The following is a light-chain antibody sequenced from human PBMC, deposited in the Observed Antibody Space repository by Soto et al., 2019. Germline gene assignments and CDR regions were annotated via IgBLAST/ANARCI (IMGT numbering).Light chain of an antibody. V-gene: IGKV3-15*01. CDR3: QQYHNWPPQYT. J-gene: IGKJ2*01. CDR2: GSS. CDR1: QTVASN. Sequence: EIVMTQSPATLSVSPGERATLSCRASQTVASNLAWYQQKPGQAPRLLIHGSSTRAPGVPARFSGSGSGTEFTLTISSLQSEDFAVYYCQQYHNWPPQYTFGQGTKLQI.